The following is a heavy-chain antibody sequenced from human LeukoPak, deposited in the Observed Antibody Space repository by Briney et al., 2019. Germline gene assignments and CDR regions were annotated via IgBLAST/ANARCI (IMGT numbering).Heavy chain of an antibody. CDR1: GYSISSGYY. J-gene: IGHJ6*02. Sequence: SETLSLTCTVSGYSISSGYYWGWIRQPPGKGLEWIGSIYHSGSTYYKPSLKSRVTISVDTSKNQFSLKLSSVTAADTAVYYCARDSPPPQYSSSWPSPTYYYYYGMDVWGQGTTVTVSS. D-gene: IGHD6-13*01. V-gene: IGHV4-38-2*02. CDR2: IYHSGST. CDR3: ARDSPPPQYSSSWPSPTYYYYYGMDV.